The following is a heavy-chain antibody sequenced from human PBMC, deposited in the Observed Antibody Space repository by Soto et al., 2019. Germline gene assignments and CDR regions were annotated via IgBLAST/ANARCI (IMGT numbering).Heavy chain of an antibody. D-gene: IGHD3-16*01. CDR3: AREQGVRPGGGGTEPLDI. J-gene: IGHJ3*02. V-gene: IGHV1-46*03. Sequence: QVQLVQSGAEVKKPGASVKISCEASGYSFTSQYVHWVRQAPGQGLEWMGIINPNGGSTTYAQKFQGRGPMTRDTSTSTVSVERSSLTSGDTAVYYCAREQGVRPGGGGTEPLDIWGQGTMVTVAS. CDR1: GYSFTSQY. CDR2: INPNGGST.